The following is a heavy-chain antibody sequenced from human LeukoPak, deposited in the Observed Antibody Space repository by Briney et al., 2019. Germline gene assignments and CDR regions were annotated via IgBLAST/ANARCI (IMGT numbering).Heavy chain of an antibody. V-gene: IGHV3-23*01. CDR3: AKGEYYYDSSGYYVYYFDY. J-gene: IGHJ4*02. CDR1: GFTFSSYA. Sequence: TGGSLRLSCAASGFTFSSYAMSWVRQAPGKGLEWVSAISGSGGSTYYADSVKGRFTISRDNSKNTLYLQMNSLRAEDTAVYYCAKGEYYYDSSGYYVYYFDYWGQGTLVTVSS. D-gene: IGHD3-22*01. CDR2: ISGSGGST.